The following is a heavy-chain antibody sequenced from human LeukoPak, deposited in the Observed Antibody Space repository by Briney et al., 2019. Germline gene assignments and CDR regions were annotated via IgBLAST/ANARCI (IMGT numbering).Heavy chain of an antibody. CDR2: IYPGDSNI. CDR3: ARQEGFNRKWYYF. CDR1: GYSFPNYG. J-gene: IGHJ4*02. D-gene: IGHD2/OR15-2a*01. V-gene: IGHV5-51*01. Sequence: GESLKISCKGSGYSFPNYGIAWVRQMPGKGLEWMGMIYPGDSNIKYSPSFQGQVTFSADKSISTAYLQWRSLKASDTAMYYCARQEGFNRKWYYFWGQGTLVTVSS.